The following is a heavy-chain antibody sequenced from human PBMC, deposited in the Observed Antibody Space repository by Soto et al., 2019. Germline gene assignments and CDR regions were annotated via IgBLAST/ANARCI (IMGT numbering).Heavy chain of an antibody. CDR2: IYPSGCT. Sequence: SETLSLTCTVSGGSLSSFYWSWIRQPAGKGLEWIGRIYPSGCTNYNPSLKSRVTMSVDTSKNQFSLNLSSVTAADTAVYYCARGSLTFDPWGQGTLVTVSS. CDR1: GGSLSSFY. V-gene: IGHV4-4*07. J-gene: IGHJ5*02. CDR3: ARGSLTFDP.